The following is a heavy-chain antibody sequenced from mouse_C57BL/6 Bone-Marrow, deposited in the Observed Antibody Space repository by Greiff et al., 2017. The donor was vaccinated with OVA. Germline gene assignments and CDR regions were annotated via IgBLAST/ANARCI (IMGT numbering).Heavy chain of an antibody. V-gene: IGHV1-5*01. J-gene: IGHJ4*01. CDR1: GYTFTSYW. D-gene: IGHD1-1*01. CDR3: TRITTVVEYAMDY. Sequence: VQLKESGTVLARPGASVKMSCKTSGYTFTSYWMPWVKQRPGQGLAWIGAIYPGNSDTSYNQKFKGKAKLTAVTSASTAYMELSSLTNEDSAVYYCTRITTVVEYAMDYWGQGTSVTVSS. CDR2: IYPGNSDT.